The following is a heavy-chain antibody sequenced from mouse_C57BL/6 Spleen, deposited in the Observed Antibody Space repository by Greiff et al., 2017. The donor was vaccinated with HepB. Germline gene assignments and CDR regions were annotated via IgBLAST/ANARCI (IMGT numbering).Heavy chain of an antibody. V-gene: IGHV3-6*01. Sequence: EVQVVESGPGLVKPSQSLSLTCSVTGYSITSGYYWNWIRQFPGNKLEWMGYISYDGSNNYNPSLKNRISITRDTSKNQFFLKLNSVTTEDTATYYRARGNWDKGVDYWGQGTTLTVSS. CDR1: GYSITSGYY. D-gene: IGHD4-1*01. CDR3: ARGNWDKGVDY. CDR2: ISYDGSN. J-gene: IGHJ2*01.